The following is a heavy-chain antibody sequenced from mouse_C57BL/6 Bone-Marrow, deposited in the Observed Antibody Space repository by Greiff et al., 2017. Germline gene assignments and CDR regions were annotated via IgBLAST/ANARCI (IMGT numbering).Heavy chain of an antibody. Sequence: VQLQQSGAELVRPGASVTLSCKASGYTFTDYEMHWVKQTPVHGLEWIGAIDPETGGTAYNQKFKGKAILTADKSSSTAYMELRSLTSEDSAVYYCTRGATVVATDWYFDVWGTGTTVTVSS. J-gene: IGHJ1*03. CDR3: TRGATVVATDWYFDV. V-gene: IGHV1-15*01. CDR1: GYTFTDYE. D-gene: IGHD1-1*01. CDR2: IDPETGGT.